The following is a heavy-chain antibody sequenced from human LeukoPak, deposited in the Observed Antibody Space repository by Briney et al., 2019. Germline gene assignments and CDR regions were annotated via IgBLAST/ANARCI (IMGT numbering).Heavy chain of an antibody. V-gene: IGHV1-18*01. Sequence: ASVKVSCXASGGTFSSYAISWVRQAPGQGLEWLGWINVYNGDSKYAQKLQDRVSMTTDTSANIVYMELKSLRSDDTAVYYCARDGVGFDYWGQGTLVIVSS. CDR3: ARDGVGFDY. CDR2: INVYNGDS. D-gene: IGHD2-8*01. J-gene: IGHJ4*02. CDR1: GGTFSSYA.